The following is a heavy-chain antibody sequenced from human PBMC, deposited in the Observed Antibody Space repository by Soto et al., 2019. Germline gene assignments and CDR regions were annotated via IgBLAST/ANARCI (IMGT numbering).Heavy chain of an antibody. Sequence: GGSLRLSCAASGFTFSNAWMNWVRQAPGKGLEWVGRIKSKTDGGTTDYAAPVKGRFTISRDDSKNTLYLQMNSLKTEDTAVYYCTTDHQLKLRYYYYYYGMDVWGQGTTVTVSS. D-gene: IGHD1-1*01. CDR3: TTDHQLKLRYYYYYYGMDV. CDR1: GFTFSNAW. V-gene: IGHV3-15*07. CDR2: IKSKTDGGTT. J-gene: IGHJ6*02.